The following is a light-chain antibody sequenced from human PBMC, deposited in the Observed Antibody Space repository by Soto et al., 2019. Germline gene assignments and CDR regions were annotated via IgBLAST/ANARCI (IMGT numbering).Light chain of an antibody. CDR2: DAS. V-gene: IGKV1-33*01. CDR3: HHHDNLPLT. CDR1: RDITNF. Sequence: DIQMTQSPSSLSASVGDRVTITCQASRDITNFLNWYQQEPGKAPRLLIYDASNLATGVPSRFSGSGSATYFALTIISLQPEDTATYYCHHHDNLPLTFGGGTKVEIK. J-gene: IGKJ4*01.